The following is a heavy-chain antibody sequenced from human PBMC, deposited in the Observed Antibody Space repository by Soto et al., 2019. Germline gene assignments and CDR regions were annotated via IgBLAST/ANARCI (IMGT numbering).Heavy chain of an antibody. V-gene: IGHV1-46*01. J-gene: IGHJ4*02. CDR3: ARERRYFDRLPLFDY. CDR2: INLSGGST. D-gene: IGHD3-9*01. Sequence: ASVKVSCKASGYTFTSYYMHWVRQAPGQGLEWMGIINLSGGSTSYAQKFQGRVTMTRDTSTSTVYMELSSLRSEDTAVYYCARERRYFDRLPLFDYWGQGTLVTVSS. CDR1: GYTFTSYY.